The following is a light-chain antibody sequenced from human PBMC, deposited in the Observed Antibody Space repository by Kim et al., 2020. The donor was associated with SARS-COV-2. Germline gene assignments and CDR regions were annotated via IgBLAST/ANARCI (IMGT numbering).Light chain of an antibody. CDR1: SSNLGNHS. CDR2: ASH. V-gene: IGLV1-44*01. J-gene: IGLJ2*01. CDR3: AAWDDRVDGPV. Sequence: GQWVTISCSGGSSNLGNHSVNWYQQLPGAAPKLLVYASHQRPSGVPDRFSGSKSGTSASLVIRGLRSEDEADYLCAAWDDRVDGPVFGGGTQLTVL.